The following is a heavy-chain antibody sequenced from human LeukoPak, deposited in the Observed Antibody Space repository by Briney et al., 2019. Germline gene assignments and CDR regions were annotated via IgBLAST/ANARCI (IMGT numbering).Heavy chain of an antibody. V-gene: IGHV1-18*01. CDR3: ARDSKYYYDTSRWRPPVDY. D-gene: IGHD3-22*01. CDR1: GFTFTSYA. CDR2: ISAYNGDT. Sequence: ASVKVSCKASGFTFTSYAISWVRQAPGRGLEWMGWISAYNGDTNYAQKLQGRITMTTDTSTTTAYMELRGLRSDDTAVYYCARDSKYYYDTSRWRPPVDYWGQGTLVTVSS. J-gene: IGHJ4*02.